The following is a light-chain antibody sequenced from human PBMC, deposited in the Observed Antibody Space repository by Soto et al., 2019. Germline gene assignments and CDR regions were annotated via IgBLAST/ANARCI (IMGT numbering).Light chain of an antibody. J-gene: IGKJ2*01. Sequence: EIVLTQSPGTLSLSPGERATLSCRASQSVSSSYLAWYQQKPGQAPRLLIYGASSRATGIPDRFSGSGSGTDFTITISRLEPEDFAVHYCQQYGSSPTYTFGQGTKLEIK. CDR3: QQYGSSPTYT. V-gene: IGKV3-20*01. CDR1: QSVSSSY. CDR2: GAS.